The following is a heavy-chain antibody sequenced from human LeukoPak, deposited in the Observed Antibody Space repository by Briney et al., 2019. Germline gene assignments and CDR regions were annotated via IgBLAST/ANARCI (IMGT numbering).Heavy chain of an antibody. J-gene: IGHJ4*02. CDR2: ISYDGSNK. D-gene: IGHD6-13*01. CDR1: GFTFGSYG. V-gene: IGHV3-30*03. Sequence: GRSLRLSCAASGFTFGSYGMHWVRQAPGKGLEWVAVISYDGSNKYYADSVKGRFTISRDNSKNTLYLQMNSLRAEDTAVYYCAMPPYSSRWYGYYFDYWGQGTLVTVSS. CDR3: AMPPYSSRWYGYYFDY.